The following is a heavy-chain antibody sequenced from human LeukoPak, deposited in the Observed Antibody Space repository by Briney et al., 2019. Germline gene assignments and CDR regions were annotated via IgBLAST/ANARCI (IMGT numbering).Heavy chain of an antibody. D-gene: IGHD3-16*01. Sequence: GRSLRLSCAASGSTFSGHLLHWVRQAPGKGLEWVAGTAYEGGEKYYADSVSGRFTISRDNSDNTVYLQMNGLRVEDTAVYFCAREGDRHLTFDYWGRGTLVTVSS. J-gene: IGHJ4*02. V-gene: IGHV3-30*01. CDR1: GSTFSGHL. CDR2: TAYEGGEK. CDR3: AREGDRHLTFDY.